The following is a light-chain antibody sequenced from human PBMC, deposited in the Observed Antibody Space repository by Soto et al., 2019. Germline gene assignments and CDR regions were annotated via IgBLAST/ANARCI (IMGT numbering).Light chain of an antibody. Sequence: EIVLTQSPGTLSLSPGERATLSCRASQSVSSTYLSWYQQKPGQAPRLLIYAASSRETGIPDTFSGSGSGTDFTLTISRLEPEDVAVYSCQQYDSSPYTFGQGTKLEIK. V-gene: IGKV3-20*01. CDR2: AAS. CDR3: QQYDSSPYT. CDR1: QSVSSTY. J-gene: IGKJ2*01.